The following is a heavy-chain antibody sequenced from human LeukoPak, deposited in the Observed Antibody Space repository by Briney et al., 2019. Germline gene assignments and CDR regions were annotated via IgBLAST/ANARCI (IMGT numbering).Heavy chain of an antibody. D-gene: IGHD2-2*01. CDR1: GSIFTSYW. CDR2: IYPGDSDT. CDR3: ARLGYCSSTSCNDNWFDP. Sequence: GASRQISCEGSGSIFTSYWIGWVRRLRGKGVEWMGIIYPGDSDTRYSPSFQGQVTISADKSISTAYLQWSSLKASDTAMYYCARLGYCSSTSCNDNWFDPWGQGTLVTVSS. V-gene: IGHV5-51*01. J-gene: IGHJ5*02.